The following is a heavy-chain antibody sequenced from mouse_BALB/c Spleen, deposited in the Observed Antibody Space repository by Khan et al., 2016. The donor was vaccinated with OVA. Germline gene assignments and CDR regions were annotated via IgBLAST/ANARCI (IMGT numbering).Heavy chain of an antibody. CDR3: ARRGYDYGRGALFAY. J-gene: IGHJ3*01. D-gene: IGHD2-4*01. Sequence: QVQLKQSGPGLVQPSQSLSITCTVSGFSLNNYSVHWVRQSPGKGLEWLGVIWSAGSTDYNAAFISRLTISKDNSRSQVFFQMNSLQPNDTAIYYCARRGYDYGRGALFAYWGQGTPVTVSA. CDR2: IWSAGST. V-gene: IGHV2-2*02. CDR1: GFSLNNYS.